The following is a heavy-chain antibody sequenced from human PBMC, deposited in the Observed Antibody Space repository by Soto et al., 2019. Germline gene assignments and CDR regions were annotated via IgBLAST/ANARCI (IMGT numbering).Heavy chain of an antibody. CDR2: IYYSGST. Sequence: SETLSLTCTVSGGSISSSSYYWGWIRQPPGKGLEWIGSIYYSGSTYYNPSLKSRVTISVDTSKNQFSLKLSSVTAADTAVYYCARDEHRSNSWGDRWFDPWGQGTLVTVSS. D-gene: IGHD6-13*01. CDR1: GGSISSSSYY. CDR3: ARDEHRSNSWGDRWFDP. V-gene: IGHV4-39*07. J-gene: IGHJ5*02.